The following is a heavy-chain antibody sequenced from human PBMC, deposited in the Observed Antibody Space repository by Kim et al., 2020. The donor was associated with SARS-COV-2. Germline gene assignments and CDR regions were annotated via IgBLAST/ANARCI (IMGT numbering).Heavy chain of an antibody. V-gene: IGHV3-30*07. Sequence: KGRFTISRDNSKNTLYLQMNSLRAEETAVYYCARGQYCSSTSCYVGWFDPWGQGTLVTVSS. D-gene: IGHD2-2*01. J-gene: IGHJ5*02. CDR3: ARGQYCSSTSCYVGWFDP.